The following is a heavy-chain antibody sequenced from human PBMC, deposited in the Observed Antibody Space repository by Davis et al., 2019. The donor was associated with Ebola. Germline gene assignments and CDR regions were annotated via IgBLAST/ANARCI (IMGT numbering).Heavy chain of an antibody. D-gene: IGHD1-26*01. V-gene: IGHV3-11*01. CDR1: GFTFSDYY. CDR3: ARAEWELLRGAFDC. J-gene: IGHJ4*02. Sequence: GGSLRLSCAASGFTFSDYYMTWIRQSPGKGLEWVSYISNSGTAIYYADSVKGRFTISRDNAENSLYLQMNSLSAEDTAVYYCARAEWELLRGAFDCWGQGTLVTVSS. CDR2: ISNSGTAI.